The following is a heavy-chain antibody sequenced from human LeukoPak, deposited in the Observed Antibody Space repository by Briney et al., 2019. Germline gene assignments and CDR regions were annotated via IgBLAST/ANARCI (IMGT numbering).Heavy chain of an antibody. V-gene: IGHV3-64*01. CDR3: ARAGSSAWYDP. J-gene: IGHJ5*02. CDR1: GFSFSSSA. CDR2: ITSDGVST. Sequence: GGSLRLSCAASGFSFSSSAMHWGRQAPGKGLEYVAAITSDGVSTFYASSVQGRFIISRDNSKNTLYLQMGSLKAEDMAVYYCARAGSSAWYDPWGQGTLVTVSS. D-gene: IGHD6-19*01.